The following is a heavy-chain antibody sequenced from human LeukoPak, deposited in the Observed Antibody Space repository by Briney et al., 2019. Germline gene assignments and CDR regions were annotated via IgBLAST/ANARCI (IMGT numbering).Heavy chain of an antibody. CDR2: INPDSGDT. CDR1: GYIFTDDY. D-gene: IGHD3-9*01. V-gene: IGHV1-2*02. Sequence: EASVKVSCKASGYIFTDDYLHWVRQAPGQGLEWMGWINPDSGDTNFAQKFQGRVSMTRDTSISTAYMELSRLTSDDTAYYYCARDPPYFPYFDWFSLTDAFDIWGRGPIDTVSS. J-gene: IGHJ3*02. CDR3: ARDPPYFPYFDWFSLTDAFDI.